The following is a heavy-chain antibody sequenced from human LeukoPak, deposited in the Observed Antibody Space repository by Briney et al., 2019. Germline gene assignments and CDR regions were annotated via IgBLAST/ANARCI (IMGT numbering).Heavy chain of an antibody. J-gene: IGHJ4*02. CDR1: GGSITSTNW. V-gene: IGHV4-4*02. CDR3: SRENGAFSPFGY. CDR2: VSLSGLT. Sequence: SGTPSLTCGVSGGSITSTNWWSWVRQPPGQGLEWIGEVSLSGLTNYNPSLSSRIIMALDTSKNHLSLHLTSVTAADTAVYYCSRENGAFSPFGYWGQGYLVTVLS. D-gene: IGHD2-8*01.